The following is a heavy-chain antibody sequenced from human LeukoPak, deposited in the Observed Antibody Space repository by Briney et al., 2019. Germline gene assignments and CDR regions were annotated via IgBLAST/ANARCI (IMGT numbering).Heavy chain of an antibody. CDR1: GFTFSTYA. Sequence: PGGSLRLSCVTSGFTFSTYAMSWVRQAPGKGLEWVSTISGSGGGTYYADSVKGRLTISRDNSKNTLYLQMNSLRAEDMAVYYCAKGGNCSGGSCYLSIDYWGQGTLVTVSS. V-gene: IGHV3-23*01. CDR3: AKGGNCSGGSCYLSIDY. CDR2: ISGSGGGT. D-gene: IGHD2-15*01. J-gene: IGHJ4*02.